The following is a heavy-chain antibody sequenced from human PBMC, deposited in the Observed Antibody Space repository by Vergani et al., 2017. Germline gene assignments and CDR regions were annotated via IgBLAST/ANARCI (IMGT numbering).Heavy chain of an antibody. CDR1: GFSLSTSGVG. Sequence: QITLKESGPTLVKPTQTLTLTCTFSGFSLSTSGVGVGWIRQPPGKALEWLALIYWDDDKRYSPSLKSSLTITKDTSKNQVVLTMTNMDPVDTATYYCAQTAPGYSYGSYFDYWGQGTLVTVSS. D-gene: IGHD5-18*01. V-gene: IGHV2-5*02. J-gene: IGHJ4*02. CDR2: IYWDDDK. CDR3: AQTAPGYSYGSYFDY.